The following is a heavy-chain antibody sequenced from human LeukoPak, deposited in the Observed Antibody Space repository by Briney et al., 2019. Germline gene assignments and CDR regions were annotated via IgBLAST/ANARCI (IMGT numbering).Heavy chain of an antibody. J-gene: IGHJ5*02. D-gene: IGHD3-10*01. CDR1: GFTFSSYS. Sequence: GGSLRLSCAASGFTFSSYSMNWVRQAPGQGLAWVSSISSSSSYIYYADSVMGRFTISRDNSKNTLYLQMNSLGAEDTAVYYCARLIGGTLVRGVLNWFDPWGQGTLVTVSS. CDR2: ISSSSSYI. CDR3: ARLIGGTLVRGVLNWFDP. V-gene: IGHV3-21*04.